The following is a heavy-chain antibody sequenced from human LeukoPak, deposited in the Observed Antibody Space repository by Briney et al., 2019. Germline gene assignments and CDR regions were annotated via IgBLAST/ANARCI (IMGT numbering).Heavy chain of an antibody. D-gene: IGHD3-9*01. V-gene: IGHV3-74*01. CDR1: GFTFNTYW. J-gene: IGHJ4*02. CDR3: TRGASILTGYYYFDY. CDR2: INSDGSAT. Sequence: GGSLRLSCAASGFTFNTYWMHWVRQAPGKGLVWVSRINSDGSATNYADSVKGRFTISRDNAKNTLYLQMNSLRAEDTAVYFCTRGASILTGYYYFDYWGQGTLAIVSS.